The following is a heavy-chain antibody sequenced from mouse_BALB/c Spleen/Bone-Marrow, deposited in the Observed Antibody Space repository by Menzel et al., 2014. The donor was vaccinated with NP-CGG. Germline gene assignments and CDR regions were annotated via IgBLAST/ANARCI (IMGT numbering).Heavy chain of an antibody. V-gene: IGHV1-80*01. Sequence: VQLQQSGAELVRPGSSVKISCKASGYAFSTYWMNWVKQRLGQGLEWIGQVSPGDGDTNYNGKFRGKATLTADKSSSTAYIQLSSLTSEDSAVYFCARVYYGNLDHWGQGTTLTVSS. CDR3: ARVYYGNLDH. J-gene: IGHJ2*01. D-gene: IGHD2-1*01. CDR1: GYAFSTYW. CDR2: VSPGDGDT.